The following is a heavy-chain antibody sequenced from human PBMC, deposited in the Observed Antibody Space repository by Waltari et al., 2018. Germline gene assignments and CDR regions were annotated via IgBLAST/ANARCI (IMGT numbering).Heavy chain of an antibody. D-gene: IGHD2-15*01. Sequence: QVQLVQSGSEMKKPGASVKVSCKASGYSFINYGVNGVRQAPGQGLEWMGWINTNTGKPTYAQGFTGRFVFSSDTSVNTAYLQISNLKTEDTAVYYCARGDIVIVPAADNLFDPWGQGTLVTVSS. V-gene: IGHV7-4-1*02. CDR1: GYSFINYG. CDR3: ARGDIVIVPAADNLFDP. CDR2: INTNTGKP. J-gene: IGHJ5*02.